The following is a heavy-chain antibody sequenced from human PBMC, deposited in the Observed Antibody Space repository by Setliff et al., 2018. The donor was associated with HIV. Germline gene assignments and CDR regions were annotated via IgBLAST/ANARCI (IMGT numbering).Heavy chain of an antibody. CDR3: AGRGWNGFQSFDW. Sequence: SETLSLTCAVYGGSFNDYSWNWIRQPPGKGLEWIGEINHSGSTNYNPSLKSRVTISVDTSKKQFSLSLTSVTAADTAVYFCAGRGWNGFQSFDWWGQGTLVTVSS. CDR1: GGSFNDYS. D-gene: IGHD1-1*01. J-gene: IGHJ4*02. V-gene: IGHV4-34*01. CDR2: INHSGST.